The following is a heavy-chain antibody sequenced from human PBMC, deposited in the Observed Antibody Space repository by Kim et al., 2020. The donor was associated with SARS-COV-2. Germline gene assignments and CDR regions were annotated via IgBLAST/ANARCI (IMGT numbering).Heavy chain of an antibody. J-gene: IGHJ2*01. D-gene: IGHD1-1*01. CDR1: GGSISAPSNY. Sequence: SETLSLTCGVSGGSISAPSNYWAWIRQAPGKGLEWLGCMYYAGTTHYNPSLKCRLTMSVDTSKNQFSLELTSVTVADTGIYYCARQHSAKWYKEWYFDLWGRSTLVTVSS. CDR2: MYYAGTT. CDR3: ARQHSAKWYKEWYFDL. V-gene: IGHV4-39*01.